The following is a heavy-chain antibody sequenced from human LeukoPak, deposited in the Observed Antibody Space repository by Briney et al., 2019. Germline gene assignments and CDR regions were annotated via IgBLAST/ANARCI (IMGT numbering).Heavy chain of an antibody. CDR2: MYSGGST. CDR1: GFSVRSNY. V-gene: IGHV3-53*01. CDR3: ARGPSHLDY. J-gene: IGHJ4*02. Sequence: TGGSLRLSCAASGFSVRSNYMSWVRQSPRKALEWVSIMYSGGSTYYADSVKGRFTISRENSKNTLYPQMNSLRAEDTAVYSCARGPSHLDYWGQGTLVTVSS.